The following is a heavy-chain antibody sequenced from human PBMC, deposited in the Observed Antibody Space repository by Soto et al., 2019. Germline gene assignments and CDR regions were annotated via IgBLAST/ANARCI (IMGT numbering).Heavy chain of an antibody. Sequence: VGSLRLSCAASGFTFSSYGMHRVRQAPGKGLEWVAVISYDGSNKYYADSVKGRFTISRDNSKNTLYLQMNSLRAEDTAVYYCAKDLFPTPTNGVPFGYWGQGTLVTVSS. D-gene: IGHD2-8*01. V-gene: IGHV3-30*18. J-gene: IGHJ4*02. CDR3: AKDLFPTPTNGVPFGY. CDR1: GFTFSSYG. CDR2: ISYDGSNK.